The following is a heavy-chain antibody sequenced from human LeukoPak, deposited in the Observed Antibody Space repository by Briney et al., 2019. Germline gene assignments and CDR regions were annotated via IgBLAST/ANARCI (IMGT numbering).Heavy chain of an antibody. J-gene: IGHJ4*02. Sequence: SETLSLTCTVSGGSFNSYYWSWIRQPPGKGLEWIGYIYYSGSTNYNPSLKSRVTISVDTSKNQFSLHLNSVTAADTAVYYCARDSRGRRGNDWGQGTLVTVSS. V-gene: IGHV4-59*12. CDR1: GGSFNSYY. CDR3: ARDSRGRRGND. D-gene: IGHD3-10*01. CDR2: IYYSGST.